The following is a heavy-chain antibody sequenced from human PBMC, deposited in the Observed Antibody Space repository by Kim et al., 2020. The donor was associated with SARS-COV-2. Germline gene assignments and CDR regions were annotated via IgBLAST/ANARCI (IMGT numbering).Heavy chain of an antibody. CDR2: IGTAGDT. Sequence: GGSLRLSCAASGFTFSSYDMRWVRQATGKGLEWVSAIGTAGDTYYPGSVKGRFTIARENAKNTLYLQMNSLRAGDTAVYYCAREYATTIVAGSYGMDVWGQGTTVTVSS. D-gene: IGHD6-19*01. J-gene: IGHJ6*02. CDR1: GFTFSSYD. CDR3: AREYATTIVAGSYGMDV. V-gene: IGHV3-13*01.